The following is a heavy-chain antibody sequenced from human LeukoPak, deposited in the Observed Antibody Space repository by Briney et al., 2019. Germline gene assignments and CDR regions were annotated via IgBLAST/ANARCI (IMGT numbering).Heavy chain of an antibody. CDR2: TYYRSTWYN. J-gene: IGHJ5*02. D-gene: IGHD2-2*01. V-gene: IGHV6-1*01. Sequence: SQTLSLTCAISGDSVSSNSVTWNWIRQSPSRGLEWLDRTYYRSTWYNDYTVSVRGRITVNPDTSKNQFSLHLNSVTPEDTAVYYCARRLTQYDCFDPWGQGILVTVSS. CDR3: ARRLTQYDCFDP. CDR1: GDSVSSNSVT.